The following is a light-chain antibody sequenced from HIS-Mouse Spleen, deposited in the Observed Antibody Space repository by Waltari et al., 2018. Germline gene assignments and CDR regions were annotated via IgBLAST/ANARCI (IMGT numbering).Light chain of an antibody. CDR3: QQYNSYPYT. CDR1: QSISSW. V-gene: IGKV1-5*03. Sequence: DIQMTQSPSTLSASVGDRVTITCRASQSISSWLAWYQQKPGKAPKLLIYKASSLESGVPSRFSGSGSGTEFTPTISSLQPDDFATYYCQQYNSYPYTFGQGTKLEIK. CDR2: KAS. J-gene: IGKJ2*01.